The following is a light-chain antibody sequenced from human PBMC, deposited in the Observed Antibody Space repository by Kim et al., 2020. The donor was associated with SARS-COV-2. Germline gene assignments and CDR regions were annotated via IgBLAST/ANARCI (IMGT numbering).Light chain of an antibody. V-gene: IGLV10-54*02. Sequence: QAGLTQPPSVSKGLRQTATLTCTGNSNIVGNQGAAWLQQHQGHPPKLLSYRNNNRPSGISERFSASRSGNTASLTITGLQPEDKADYYCSALDSSLSVRVFGGGTKLTVL. CDR1: SNIVGNQG. J-gene: IGLJ3*02. CDR3: SALDSSLSVRV. CDR2: RNN.